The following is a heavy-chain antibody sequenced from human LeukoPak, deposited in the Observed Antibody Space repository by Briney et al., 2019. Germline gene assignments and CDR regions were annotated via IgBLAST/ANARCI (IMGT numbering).Heavy chain of an antibody. CDR3: VLEVLSSGWVS. D-gene: IGHD6-19*01. Sequence: ASVKVSCKASGYTFTGYYMHWVRQAPGQGLEWMGRINPNSGGTNYVQKFQGRVTMTRETSISTAYMELSRLRSDDTAVYYCVLEVLSSGWVSWGQGTLVTVSS. V-gene: IGHV1-2*06. J-gene: IGHJ5*02. CDR2: INPNSGGT. CDR1: GYTFTGYY.